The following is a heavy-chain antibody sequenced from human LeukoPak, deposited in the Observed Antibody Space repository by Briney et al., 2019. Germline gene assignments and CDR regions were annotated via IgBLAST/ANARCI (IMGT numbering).Heavy chain of an antibody. V-gene: IGHV1-2*02. CDR3: ARGSGWYRYGMDV. CDR2: INPNSGGT. Sequence: ASVKVSCKASGYTFTGYYMHWVRQAPGQGLEWMGWINPNSGGTNYAQKFQGRVTMTRDTSISTAYMELSRLISDDTAVYYCARGSGWYRYGMDVWGQGTTVTVSS. J-gene: IGHJ6*02. CDR1: GYTFTGYY. D-gene: IGHD6-19*01.